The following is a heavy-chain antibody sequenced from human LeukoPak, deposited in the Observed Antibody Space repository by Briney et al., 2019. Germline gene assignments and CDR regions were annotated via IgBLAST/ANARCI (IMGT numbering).Heavy chain of an antibody. J-gene: IGHJ4*02. Sequence: PGGSLRLSCAASGFTFSSYAMSWVRQAPGKGLEWVSTISGSGGGTYYADSVKGRFTISRDNSKNTLYLQMNSLRVEDTAVYYCAGRRSSGWYAYWGQGTLVTVSS. CDR1: GFTFSSYA. CDR2: ISGSGGGT. V-gene: IGHV3-23*01. D-gene: IGHD6-19*01. CDR3: AGRRSSGWYAY.